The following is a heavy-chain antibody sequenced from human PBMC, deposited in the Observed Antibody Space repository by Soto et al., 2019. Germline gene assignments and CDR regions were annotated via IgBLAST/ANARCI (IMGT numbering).Heavy chain of an antibody. Sequence: PSETLSLTCTVSGGSISSGGYYWSWIRQHPGKGLEWIGYIYYSGSTYYNPSLKSRVTISVDTSKNQFSLKLSSVTAADTAVYYCARERLSPILGSSRDSSSWALDYWGQGTLVTVSS. D-gene: IGHD6-13*01. J-gene: IGHJ4*02. CDR1: GGSISSGGYY. CDR2: IYYSGST. V-gene: IGHV4-31*03. CDR3: ARERLSPILGSSRDSSSWALDY.